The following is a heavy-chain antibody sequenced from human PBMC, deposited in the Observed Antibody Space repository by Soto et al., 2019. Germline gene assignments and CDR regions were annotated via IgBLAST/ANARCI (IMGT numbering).Heavy chain of an antibody. Sequence: QIQLVQSGPEVKKPGASVRVSCKASGYTFSEHGFSWVRQRPGQGLEWLGWISAYTGVTDYAQKFHGRLPLPTDTSASTANMVMRFLRSDGTAVYFWSIVRPLLRLEFIGVSWGQGTLVTVTS. D-gene: IGHD2-8*01. J-gene: IGHJ4*02. V-gene: IGHV1-18*01. CDR1: GYTFSEHG. CDR2: ISAYTGVT. CDR3: SIVRPLLRLEFIGVS.